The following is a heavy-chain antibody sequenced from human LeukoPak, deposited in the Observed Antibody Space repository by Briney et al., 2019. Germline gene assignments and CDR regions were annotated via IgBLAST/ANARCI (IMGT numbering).Heavy chain of an antibody. D-gene: IGHD1-1*01. V-gene: IGHV3-53*01. CDR1: GFTFSTYG. CDR2: MYSGGGT. CDR3: ARYDNGKDYFDY. Sequence: PGGSLRLSCAASGFTFSTYGIHWVRQAPGKGLEWVSLMYSGGGTSYADSVKGRFTISRDTSKNTLYLQMSSLRAEDTALYYCARYDNGKDYFDYWGQGTLVTVSS. J-gene: IGHJ4*02.